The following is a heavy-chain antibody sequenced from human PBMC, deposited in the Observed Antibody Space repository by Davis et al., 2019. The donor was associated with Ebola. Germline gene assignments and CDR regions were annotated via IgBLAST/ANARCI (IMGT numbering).Heavy chain of an antibody. J-gene: IGHJ4*02. CDR3: ASGGGWLPDN. CDR2: IFYSGNA. CDR1: GGSISNSY. V-gene: IGHV4-59*01. D-gene: IGHD5-12*01. Sequence: PSETLSPTCTVSGGSISNSYWTWLRQPPGKRLEWIGNIFYSGNANYNPSLKSRVTISIHTSENQFSLKVNSVTAADTAVYYCASGGGWLPDNWGQGTLVTVSS.